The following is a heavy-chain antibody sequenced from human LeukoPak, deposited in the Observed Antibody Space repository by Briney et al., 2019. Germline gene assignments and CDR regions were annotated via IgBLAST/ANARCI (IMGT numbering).Heavy chain of an antibody. J-gene: IGHJ4*02. CDR2: ISSSSSYI. V-gene: IGHV3-21*01. D-gene: IGHD3-22*01. CDR1: GFTFSSYS. Sequence: GGSLRLSCAASGFTFSSYSMNWVRQAPGKGLEWVSFISSSSSYIYYADSVKGRFTISRDNAKNSLYLQMNSLRAEDTAVYYCARDPSKTYYYDSSGYDWGQGTLVTVSS. CDR3: ARDPSKTYYYDSSGYD.